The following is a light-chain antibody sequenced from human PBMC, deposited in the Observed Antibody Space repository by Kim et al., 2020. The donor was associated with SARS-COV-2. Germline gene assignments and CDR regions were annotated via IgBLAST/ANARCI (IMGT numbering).Light chain of an antibody. V-gene: IGLV3-1*01. J-gene: IGLJ2*01. CDR2: QDT. Sequence: SVSPGQTASITCSGDKLGDKYACWYQQKPGQSPVLVIYQDTKRPSGIPERFSGSNSGNTATLTISGTQAMDEADYYCQAWDRRTVVFGGGTQLTV. CDR1: KLGDKY. CDR3: QAWDRRTVV.